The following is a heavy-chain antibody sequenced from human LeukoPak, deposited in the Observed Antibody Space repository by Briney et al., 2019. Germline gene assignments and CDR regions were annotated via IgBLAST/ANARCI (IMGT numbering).Heavy chain of an antibody. D-gene: IGHD6-13*01. CDR2: IKQDGSEK. CDR3: ARTQQLVRYYYYYYMDV. CDR1: GFTFSSYW. J-gene: IGHJ6*03. V-gene: IGHV3-7*01. Sequence: GGSLRLSCAASGFTFSSYWMSWVRQAPGKGLEWVANIKQDGSEKYYVDSVKGRFTISRDNAKNPLYLQMNSLRAEDTAVYYCARTQQLVRYYYYYYMDVWGKGTTVTVSS.